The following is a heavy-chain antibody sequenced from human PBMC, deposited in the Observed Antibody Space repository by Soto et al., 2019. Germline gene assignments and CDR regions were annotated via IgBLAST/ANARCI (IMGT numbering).Heavy chain of an antibody. Sequence: PGGSLRLSCAASGFTFSSYAMSWVRQAPGKGLEWVSAISGSGGSTYYADSVKGRFTISRDNSKNTLYLQMNSLRAEDTAVYYCAKHSVMTTFGGVIVMEYYFDYWGQGTLVTVSS. V-gene: IGHV3-23*01. J-gene: IGHJ4*02. CDR3: AKHSVMTTFGGVIVMEYYFDY. D-gene: IGHD3-16*02. CDR2: ISGSGGST. CDR1: GFTFSSYA.